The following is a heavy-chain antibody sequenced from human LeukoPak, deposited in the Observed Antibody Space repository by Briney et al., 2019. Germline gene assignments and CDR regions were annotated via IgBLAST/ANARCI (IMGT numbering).Heavy chain of an antibody. CDR2: FYNSGSA. Sequence: SETLSLTCTVSGDSISDYYWSWIRQPPGKGLEWIGYFYNSGSAIYNLSLKSRVTISVDTSKNQFSLKLNSVTAADTAVYYCARHAGGYSFDYWGQGTLVTVSS. J-gene: IGHJ4*01. CDR3: ARHAGGYSFDY. V-gene: IGHV4-59*08. D-gene: IGHD5-12*01. CDR1: GDSISDYY.